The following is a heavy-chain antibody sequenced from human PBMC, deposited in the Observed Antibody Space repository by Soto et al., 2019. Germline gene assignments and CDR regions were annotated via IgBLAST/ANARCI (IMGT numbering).Heavy chain of an antibody. Sequence: QVQLVQSGAEVKKPGSSVKVSCRASGGTFSNHAVGWVRQAPGQGLEWMGGIILPFGTANYAQKFQGRVMITADESRATTYMEFSSLRFEDTAVYYCTRGPDYEGYFDFWGQGTLVTVSS. CDR1: GGTFSNHA. CDR3: TRGPDYEGYFDF. J-gene: IGHJ4*02. D-gene: IGHD4-17*01. CDR2: IILPFGTA. V-gene: IGHV1-69*12.